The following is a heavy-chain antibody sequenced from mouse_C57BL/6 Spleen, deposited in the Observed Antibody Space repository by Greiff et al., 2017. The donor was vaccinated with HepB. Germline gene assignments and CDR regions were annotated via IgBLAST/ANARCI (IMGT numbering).Heavy chain of an antibody. Sequence: EVQLQQSGPELVKPGASVKISCKASGYTFTDYYMNWVKQSHGKSLEWIGDINPNNGGTSYNQKFKGKATLTVDKSSSTAYMELRSLTSEDSAVYYCARYYGNYEGYYFDYWGQGTTLTVSS. CDR2: INPNNGGT. CDR1: GYTFTDYY. CDR3: ARYYGNYEGYYFDY. D-gene: IGHD2-1*01. J-gene: IGHJ2*01. V-gene: IGHV1-26*01.